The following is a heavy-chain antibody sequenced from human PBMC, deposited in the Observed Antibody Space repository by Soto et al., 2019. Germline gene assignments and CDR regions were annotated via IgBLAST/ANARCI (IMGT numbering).Heavy chain of an antibody. D-gene: IGHD3-16*01. CDR3: ARGGFRGVMRYYGMDV. CDR2: IKQDGSEK. J-gene: IGHJ6*02. V-gene: IGHV3-7*04. CDR1: GFTFSSYW. Sequence: EVQLVESGGGLVQPGGSLRLSCAASGFTFSSYWMSWVRQAPGKGLEWVANIKQDGSEKYYVDSVKGRFTISRDNAKNSLYLQMNSLRAEDTAVYCCARGGFRGVMRYYGMDVWGQGTTVTVSS.